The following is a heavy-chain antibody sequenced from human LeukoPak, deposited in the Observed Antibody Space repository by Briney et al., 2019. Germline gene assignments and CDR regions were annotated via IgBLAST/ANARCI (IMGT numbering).Heavy chain of an antibody. CDR2: VNPSTGST. Sequence: ASVKLSCKESGYTFTTYYMHWVRQAPGQGLELMGIVNPSTGSTSYEHKFHGRVTLARDTSTSTIYMELRSLRSEDTAVYYCASALDSSGVDAFDIWGQGTMVTVSS. J-gene: IGHJ3*02. CDR3: ASALDSSGVDAFDI. V-gene: IGHV1-46*01. CDR1: GYTFTTYY. D-gene: IGHD3-22*01.